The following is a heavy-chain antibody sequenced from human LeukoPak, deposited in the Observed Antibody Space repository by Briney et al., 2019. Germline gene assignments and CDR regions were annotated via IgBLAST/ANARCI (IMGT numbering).Heavy chain of an antibody. J-gene: IGHJ4*02. CDR1: GGSISSGGYY. CDR3: ARGKISYGYETNIDY. Sequence: SQTLSLTCTVSGGSISSGGYYWSWIRQHPGKGLEWIGYIYYSGSTYYNPSLKSRVTISVDTSKNQFSLKLSSVTAADTAVYYCARGKISYGYETNIDYWGQGTLVTVSS. V-gene: IGHV4-31*03. D-gene: IGHD5-18*01. CDR2: IYYSGST.